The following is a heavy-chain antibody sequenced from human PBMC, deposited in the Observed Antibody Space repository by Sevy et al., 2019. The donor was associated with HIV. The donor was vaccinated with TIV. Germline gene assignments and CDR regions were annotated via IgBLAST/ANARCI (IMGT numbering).Heavy chain of an antibody. CDR3: VGPKLTYTNGWDYLDY. CDR2: INYSGIT. V-gene: IGHV4-39*01. J-gene: IGHJ4*02. Sequence: SETLSLTCTVSGASISSSGYYWGWIRQPPGKGLEWIASINYSGITFYNPSLKSRVTISADTSKNQFSLGLSSVTAADSSIYFCVGPKLTYTNGWDYLDYWGQGTVVTVSS. D-gene: IGHD6-25*01. CDR1: GASISSSGYY.